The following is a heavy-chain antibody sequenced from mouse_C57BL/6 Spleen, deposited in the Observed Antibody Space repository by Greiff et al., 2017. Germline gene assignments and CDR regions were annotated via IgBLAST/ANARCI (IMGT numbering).Heavy chain of an antibody. CDR3: ASSIGHYYGSSHWYIDV. J-gene: IGHJ1*03. Sequence: QVQLQQPGAELVRPGSSVKLSCKASGYTFTSYWMDWVKQRPGQGLEWIGNIYPSDSETHYNQKFKDKATLTVDKSSSTAYMQLSSLTSEDSAVYYCASSIGHYYGSSHWYIDVWGTGTTVTVSS. D-gene: IGHD1-1*01. V-gene: IGHV1-61*01. CDR2: IYPSDSET. CDR1: GYTFTSYW.